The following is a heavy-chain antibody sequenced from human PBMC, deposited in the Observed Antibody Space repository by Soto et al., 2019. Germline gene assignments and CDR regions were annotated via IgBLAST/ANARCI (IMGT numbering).Heavy chain of an antibody. D-gene: IGHD6-13*01. Sequence: GGSLRLSCAASGFTFSSYGMHWVRQAPGKGLEWVAVISYDGSNKYYADSVKGRFTISRDNSKNTLYLQMNSLRAEDTAVYYCAKDGSPRPYYYYMDVWGKGTTVTVSS. CDR2: ISYDGSNK. V-gene: IGHV3-30*18. CDR3: AKDGSPRPYYYYMDV. CDR1: GFTFSSYG. J-gene: IGHJ6*03.